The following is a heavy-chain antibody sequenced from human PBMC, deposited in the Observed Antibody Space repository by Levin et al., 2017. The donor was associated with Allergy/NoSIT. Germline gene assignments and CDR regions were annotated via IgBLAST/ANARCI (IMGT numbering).Heavy chain of an antibody. CDR3: AKDPIVATASDWIDAFDI. V-gene: IGHV3-23*01. J-gene: IGHJ3*02. CDR1: GFTFSNYA. Sequence: PGESLKISCAASGFTFSNYAMSWVRQAPGKGLEWVSTISGSGRSTWYADSVKGRFTISRDNARSMLWLQMNRLSAEDTAVYYCAKDPIVATASDWIDAFDIWGQGTMVTGSS. D-gene: IGHD5-12*01. CDR2: ISGSGRST.